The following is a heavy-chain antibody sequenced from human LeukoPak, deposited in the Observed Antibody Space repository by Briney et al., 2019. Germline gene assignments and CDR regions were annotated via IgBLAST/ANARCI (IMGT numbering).Heavy chain of an antibody. Sequence: ASVKVSCKASGGTFSSYTISWVRQAPGQGLEWMGGIIPIFGTATYAQKFQGRVTITADKSTSTAYMELSSLRSEDTAVYYCAREALGYSGYDFPNGGYYYMDVWGKGTTVTVSS. J-gene: IGHJ6*03. CDR2: IIPIFGTA. CDR1: GGTFSSYT. CDR3: AREALGYSGYDFPNGGYYYMDV. D-gene: IGHD5-12*01. V-gene: IGHV1-69*06.